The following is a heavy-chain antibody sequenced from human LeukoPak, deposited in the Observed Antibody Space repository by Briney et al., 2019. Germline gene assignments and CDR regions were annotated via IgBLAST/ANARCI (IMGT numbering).Heavy chain of an antibody. CDR2: ISVYNGNT. CDR3: ARSLMSGIAAAGTTLDYYYYGMDV. Sequence: ASVKVSCKASGYTFTSYGISWVRQAPGQGLEWMGWISVYNGNTNYAQKLQGRVTMTTDTSTSTAYMELRSLRSDDTAVYYCARSLMSGIAAAGTTLDYYYYGMDVWGQGTTVTVSS. CDR1: GYTFTSYG. V-gene: IGHV1-18*01. D-gene: IGHD6-13*01. J-gene: IGHJ6*02.